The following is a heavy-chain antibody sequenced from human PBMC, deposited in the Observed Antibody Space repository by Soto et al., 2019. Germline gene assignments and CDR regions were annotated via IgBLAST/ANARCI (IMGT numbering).Heavy chain of an antibody. J-gene: IGHJ6*02. V-gene: IGHV4-31*03. D-gene: IGHD2-2*01. CDR1: GGSISSGGYY. CDR3: ARYGPIVLVPAAAYGMDV. Sequence: QVQLQESGPGLVKPSQTLSLTCTVSGGSISSGGYYWSWIRQHPGKGLEWIGYIYYSGSTYYNPSLKSRVTISVDTSKNQFSLKMSSVTAADTAVYYCARYGPIVLVPAAAYGMDVWGQGTTVTVSS. CDR2: IYYSGST.